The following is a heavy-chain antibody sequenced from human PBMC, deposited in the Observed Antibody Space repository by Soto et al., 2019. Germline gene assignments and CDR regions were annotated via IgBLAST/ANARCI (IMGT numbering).Heavy chain of an antibody. CDR2: IIPIFGTA. D-gene: IGHD3-3*01. Sequence: SVKVSCKASGDTFSSYDISWVRQAPGQGLEWMGRIIPIFGTANYAQRFQGRVTITADKSTSTAYMELSSLRSEDTAVYYCARDCKSSYDFYCVTAHYNWFDAWGQGTLVTVSS. CDR1: GDTFSSYD. J-gene: IGHJ5*02. V-gene: IGHV1-69*06. CDR3: ARDCKSSYDFYCVTAHYNWFDA.